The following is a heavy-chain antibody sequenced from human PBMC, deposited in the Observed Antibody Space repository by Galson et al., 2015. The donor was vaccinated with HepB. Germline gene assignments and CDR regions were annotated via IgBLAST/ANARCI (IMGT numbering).Heavy chain of an antibody. V-gene: IGHV6-1*01. Sequence: CAISGDSVSSNSATWNWIRQSPSRGLEWLGRTYYRSKWYNDYAPSVKSRIAINPDTSKNQFSLQLNSVTPEDTAVYYCARVGVVGPNGWFDYWGQGTLATVSS. CDR1: GDSVSSNSAT. CDR3: ARVGVVGPNGWFDY. D-gene: IGHD1-26*01. J-gene: IGHJ4*02. CDR2: TYYRSKWYN.